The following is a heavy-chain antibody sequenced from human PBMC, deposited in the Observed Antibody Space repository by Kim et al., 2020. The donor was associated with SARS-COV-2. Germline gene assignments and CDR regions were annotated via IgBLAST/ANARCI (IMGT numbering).Heavy chain of an antibody. Sequence: SVKVSCKASGGTFSSYAISWVRQAPGQGLEWMGGIIPIFGTANYAQKFQGRVTITADESTSTAYMELSSLRSEDTAVYYCARVCYDSSGYYQPYYYYGMDVWGQGTTVTVSS. CDR1: GGTFSSYA. J-gene: IGHJ6*02. V-gene: IGHV1-69*13. D-gene: IGHD3-22*01. CDR2: IIPIFGTA. CDR3: ARVCYDSSGYYQPYYYYGMDV.